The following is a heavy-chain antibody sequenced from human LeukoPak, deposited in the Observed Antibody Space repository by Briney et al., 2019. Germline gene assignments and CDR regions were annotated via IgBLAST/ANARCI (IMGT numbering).Heavy chain of an antibody. V-gene: IGHV4-39*07. D-gene: IGHD1-26*01. J-gene: IGHJ4*02. CDR2: IYYSGST. CDR3: ARAPRGELLQD. Sequence: SETLSLTCTVSGGSISSSSYYWGWIRQPPGKGLEWIGSIYYSGSTYYNPSLKSRVTISVDTSKNQFSLKLSSVAAADTAVYYCARAPRGELLQDWGQGTLVTVSS. CDR1: GGSISSSSYY.